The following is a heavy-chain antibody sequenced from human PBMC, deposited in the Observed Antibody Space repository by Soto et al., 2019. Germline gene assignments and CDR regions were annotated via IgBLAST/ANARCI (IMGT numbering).Heavy chain of an antibody. CDR3: ARYPEARRGPTYGSGY. V-gene: IGHV3-30*04. Sequence: QVQLVESGGGVVQPGRSLRLSSAASGLTFINYNMHWVRQAPGKGLEWVAVISYDGSITKYADSVKGRFTISRDNSKNTLSLQMNGLRAEDTAMYYCARYPEARRGPTYGSGYWGQRILVIVSS. CDR2: ISYDGSIT. CDR1: GLTFINYN. J-gene: IGHJ4*01. D-gene: IGHD1-26*01.